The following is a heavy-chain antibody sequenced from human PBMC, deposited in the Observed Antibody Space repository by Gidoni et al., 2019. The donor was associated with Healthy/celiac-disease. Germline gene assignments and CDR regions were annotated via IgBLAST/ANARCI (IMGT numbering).Heavy chain of an antibody. CDR3: AKDYGGLRGDAFDI. V-gene: IGHV3-23*01. CDR1: GFPFRSYA. J-gene: IGHJ3*02. D-gene: IGHD4-17*01. CDR2: ISGSGGST. Sequence: EVQLLASGGGLVQPWGSLSISCAASGFPFRSYAMSWVRQAPGEGLEWVSAISGSGGSTYYADSVKGRFTISRDNSKNPLYLQMNSLRAEDTAVYYCAKDYGGLRGDAFDIWGQGTMVTVSS.